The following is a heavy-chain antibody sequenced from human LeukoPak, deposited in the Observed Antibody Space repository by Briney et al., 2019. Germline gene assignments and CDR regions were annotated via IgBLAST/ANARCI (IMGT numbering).Heavy chain of an antibody. V-gene: IGHV1-8*01. J-gene: IGHJ4*02. CDR3: ARGQYYYDSSGYYYREDY. D-gene: IGHD3-22*01. CDR2: MNPNSGNT. CDR1: GYTFTSHD. Sequence: ASVKVSCKASGYTFTSHDINWVRQAIGQGLEWMGWMNPNSGNTGYAQKFQGRVTMTKNTSISTAYMELSSLRSEDTAVYYCARGQYYYDSSGYYYREDYWGQGTLVTVSS.